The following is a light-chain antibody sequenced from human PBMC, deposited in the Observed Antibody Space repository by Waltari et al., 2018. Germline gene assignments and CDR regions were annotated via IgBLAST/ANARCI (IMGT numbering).Light chain of an antibody. CDR3: SSYTSSSTLDVV. V-gene: IGLV2-14*01. CDR1: SSDVGGYNY. J-gene: IGLJ2*01. Sequence: QSALTQPASVSGSPGQSITISCTGTSSDVGGYNYVSWYQQHPGKAPKLMIYEVSNRPSGVSNRFSGSKSGKPASLTISGLQAEDEADYYCSSYTSSSTLDVVFGGGTKLTVL. CDR2: EVS.